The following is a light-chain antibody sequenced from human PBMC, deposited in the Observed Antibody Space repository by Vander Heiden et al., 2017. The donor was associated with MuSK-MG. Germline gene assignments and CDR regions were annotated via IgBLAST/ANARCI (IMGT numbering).Light chain of an antibody. CDR3: SSYTNSSTPQVV. Sequence: QSALTQPPSVSASPGQSVTISCTGTSSDVGSYNRVSWYQQPPGTAPKLMSYDGSNRPSAVPDRFSGSNSGNTASLTISGLQAEDEADYYGSSYTNSSTPQVVCGGGAEM. V-gene: IGLV2-18*02. CDR1: SSDVGSYNR. J-gene: IGLJ2*01. CDR2: DGS.